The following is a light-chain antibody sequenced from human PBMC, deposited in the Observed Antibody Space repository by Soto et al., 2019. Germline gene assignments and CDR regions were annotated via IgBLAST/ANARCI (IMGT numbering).Light chain of an antibody. V-gene: IGKV1-8*01. CDR2: AAS. Sequence: AIRMTQSPSSFSASTGDRVTITCRASQSISSYLAWYQQKPGKAPKLLIYAASTLQSGVPSNFSGSGSGTDFTLTISYLQSEDFATYYCQQYFSSPWTFGQGTKVESK. CDR3: QQYFSSPWT. CDR1: QSISSY. J-gene: IGKJ1*01.